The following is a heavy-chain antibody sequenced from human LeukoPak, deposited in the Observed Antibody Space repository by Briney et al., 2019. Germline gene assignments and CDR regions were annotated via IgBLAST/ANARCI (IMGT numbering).Heavy chain of an antibody. V-gene: IGHV4-4*07. CDR2: IYTSGST. J-gene: IGHJ5*02. CDR3: ARGYSNSGSYVGWFDP. Sequence: SETLSLTCTVSGGSISSYYWSWIRQPAGKGLEWIWRIYTSGSTNYNPSLKSRVTMSVDTSKNQFSLKLSSVTAADTAVYYCARGYSNSGSYVGWFDPWGQGTLVTVSS. CDR1: GGSISSYY. D-gene: IGHD1-26*01.